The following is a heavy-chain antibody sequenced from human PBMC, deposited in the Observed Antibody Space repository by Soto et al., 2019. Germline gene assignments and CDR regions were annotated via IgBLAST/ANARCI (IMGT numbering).Heavy chain of an antibody. CDR3: ARDDSIFGVVTPANWFDP. D-gene: IGHD3-3*01. CDR1: GYTFTSYY. V-gene: IGHV1-46*01. Sequence: GASVKVSCKASGYTFTSYYMHWVRQAPGQGLEWMGIINPSGGSTSYAQKFQGRVTMTRDTSTSTVYMELSSLRSEDTAVYYCARDDSIFGVVTPANWFDPWGQGTLVTVSS. CDR2: INPSGGST. J-gene: IGHJ5*02.